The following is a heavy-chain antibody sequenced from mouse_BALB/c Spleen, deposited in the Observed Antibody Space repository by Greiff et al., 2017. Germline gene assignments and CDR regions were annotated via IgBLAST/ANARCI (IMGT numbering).Heavy chain of an antibody. J-gene: IGHJ4*01. D-gene: IGHD2-3*01. CDR2: IRNKANGYTT. CDR1: GFTFTDYY. CDR3: ARDIGWLLNYYAMDY. Sequence: EVMLVESGGGLVQPGGSLRLSCATSGFTFTDYYMSWVRQPPGKALEWLGFIRNKANGYTTEYSASVKGRFTISRDNSQSILYLQMNTLRAEDSATYYCARDIGWLLNYYAMDYWGQGTSVTVSS. V-gene: IGHV7-3*02.